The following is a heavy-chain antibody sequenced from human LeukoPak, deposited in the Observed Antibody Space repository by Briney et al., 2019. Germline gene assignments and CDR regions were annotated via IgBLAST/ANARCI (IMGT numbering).Heavy chain of an antibody. CDR1: GFTFTTYS. J-gene: IGHJ6*02. V-gene: IGHV3-21*01. CDR3: ARVYGSGPFYYCGMDV. CDR2: ISSTIVYT. D-gene: IGHD3-10*01. Sequence: GGPLRLSCEASGFTFTTYSMNWVRQAPGKGLEWVSSISSTIVYTYYADSVKGRFTISRDNANNSLFLQMNSLRAEDTAVYYCARVYGSGPFYYCGMDVWGQGTTVTVSS.